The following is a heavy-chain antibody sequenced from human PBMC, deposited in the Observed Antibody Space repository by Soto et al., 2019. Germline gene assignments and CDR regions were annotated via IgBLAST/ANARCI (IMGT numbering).Heavy chain of an antibody. Sequence: EVQLLESGGGLVQPGGSLRLSCAASGFTFRNQAMSWVRQASGKGLEWVSGISGSGGTYYADSVKGRFIVSRDNSKNTRYLQMNSLRAEDTAVYYWATRNYYDSRGYYYYYFDFWGQGTLVTVSS. CDR2: ISGSGGT. CDR1: GFTFRNQA. J-gene: IGHJ4*02. D-gene: IGHD3-22*01. V-gene: IGHV3-23*01. CDR3: ATRNYYDSRGYYYYYFDF.